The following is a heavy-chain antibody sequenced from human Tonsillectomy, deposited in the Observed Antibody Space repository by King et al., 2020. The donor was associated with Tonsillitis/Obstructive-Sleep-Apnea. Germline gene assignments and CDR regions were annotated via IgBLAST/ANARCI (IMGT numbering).Heavy chain of an antibody. CDR3: ARDGHYGSGSYFRGKAFDI. CDR2: IWYDGSNK. V-gene: IGHV3-33*01. Sequence: VQLVESGGGVVQPGRSLRLSCAASGFTFSSYGMHWVRQAPGKGLEWVAVIWYDGSNKYYADSVKGRFTNSRDNSKNTLYLQMNSLGAEDTAVYYCARDGHYGSGSYFRGKAFDIWGQGTMVTVSS. J-gene: IGHJ3*02. CDR1: GFTFSSYG. D-gene: IGHD3-10*01.